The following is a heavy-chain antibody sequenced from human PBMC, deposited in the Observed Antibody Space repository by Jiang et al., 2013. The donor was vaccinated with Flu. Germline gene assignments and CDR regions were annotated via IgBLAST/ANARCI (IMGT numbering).Heavy chain of an antibody. CDR2: IIPIFGTA. CDR1: GGTFSSYA. Sequence: QLVESGAEVKKPGSSVKVSCKASGGTFSSYAISWVRQAPGQGLEWMGGIIPIFGTANYAQKFQGRVTITADESTSTAYMELSSLRSEDTAVYYCARGDTGYSSSWSLFNWFDPWGQGTLVTVSS. CDR3: ARGDTGYSSSWSLFNWFDP. V-gene: IGHV1-69*01. D-gene: IGHD6-13*01. J-gene: IGHJ5*02.